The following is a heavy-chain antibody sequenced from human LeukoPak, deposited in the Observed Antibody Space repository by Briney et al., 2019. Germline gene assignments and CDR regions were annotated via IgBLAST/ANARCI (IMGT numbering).Heavy chain of an antibody. J-gene: IGHJ4*02. V-gene: IGHV3-74*01. Sequence: GVLRLSCEASGFPFRNYWMHWVRQAPGKGLVWVSRINSDGSSTNYADSVKGRFTVSRDNAKNTLYLQMNSLRVEDTAVYYCARVFPYTVTTLGYWGRGTLVTVSS. CDR1: GFPFRNYW. CDR3: ARVFPYTVTTLGY. D-gene: IGHD4-17*01. CDR2: INSDGSST.